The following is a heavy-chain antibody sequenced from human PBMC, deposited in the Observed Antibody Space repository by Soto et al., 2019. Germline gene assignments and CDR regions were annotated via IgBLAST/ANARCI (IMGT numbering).Heavy chain of an antibody. CDR2: INHSGST. CDR1: GGSFSGYY. J-gene: IGHJ5*02. Sequence: SETPSLTCAVYGGSFSGYYWSWIRQPPGKGLEWIGEINHSGSTNYNPSLKSRVTISVDTSKNQFSLKLSSVTAADTAVYYCARGVPRRITMVRDLNWFDPWGQGALVTVSS. V-gene: IGHV4-34*01. CDR3: ARGVPRRITMVRDLNWFDP. D-gene: IGHD3-10*01.